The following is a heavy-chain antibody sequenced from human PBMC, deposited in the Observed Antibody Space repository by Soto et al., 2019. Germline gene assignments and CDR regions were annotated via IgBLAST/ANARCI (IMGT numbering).Heavy chain of an antibody. V-gene: IGHV4-61*03. CDR1: GGSFSSGNYN. Sequence: SETLSLTCTVSGGSFSSGNYNWGWIRQPPGKGPEWIGNIYYSGSNRYNPSLKSRLTISVDTSKNHFSLTMTSVNAADTAVYYCARGRNNWFDPWGQGTLVTVSS. CDR2: IYYSGSN. CDR3: ARGRNNWFDP. J-gene: IGHJ5*02.